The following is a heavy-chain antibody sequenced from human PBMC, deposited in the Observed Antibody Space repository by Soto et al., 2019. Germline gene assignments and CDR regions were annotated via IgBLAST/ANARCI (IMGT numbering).Heavy chain of an antibody. Sequence: NPSETLSLTSADHGGSFSGYSWSWIRQPPGKGLEWIGEINHSGSTNYNPSLKSRVTISVDTSKNQFSLKLSSVTAADTAVYYCASTGELLPFDYWGQGTLVTVSS. D-gene: IGHD1-26*01. J-gene: IGHJ4*02. CDR1: GGSFSGYS. CDR3: ASTGELLPFDY. CDR2: INHSGST. V-gene: IGHV4-34*01.